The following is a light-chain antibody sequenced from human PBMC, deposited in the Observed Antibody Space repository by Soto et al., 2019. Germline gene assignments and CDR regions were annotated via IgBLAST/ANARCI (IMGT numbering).Light chain of an antibody. CDR1: QSISSY. CDR3: QQRYSTPLT. V-gene: IGKV1-39*01. J-gene: IGKJ4*01. CDR2: DAS. Sequence: DIQMTQSPSSLSASVGDRVTITCRASQSISSYLAWYQQKPGQAPKLLIYDASSLATGVPARFSGSGSGTDFTLTISSLQPEDFATYYCQQRYSTPLTFGGGTKVDIK.